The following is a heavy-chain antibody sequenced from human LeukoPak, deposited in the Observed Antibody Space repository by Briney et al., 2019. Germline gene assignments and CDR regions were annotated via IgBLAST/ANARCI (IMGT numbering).Heavy chain of an antibody. Sequence: ETLSLTCAVSGGSISSGGYSWSWVRQAPGKGLEWVSAISGSGGSTYYADSVKGRFTISRDNSKNTLYLQMNSLRDEDTAVYYCAKFEFGFWGQGTLVTVSS. CDR3: AKFEFGF. V-gene: IGHV3-23*01. CDR1: GGSISSGGYS. CDR2: ISGSGGST. J-gene: IGHJ4*02. D-gene: IGHD3-16*01.